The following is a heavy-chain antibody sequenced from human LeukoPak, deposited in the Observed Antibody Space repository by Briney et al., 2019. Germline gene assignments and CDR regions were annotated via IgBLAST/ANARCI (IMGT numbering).Heavy chain of an antibody. V-gene: IGHV3-7*01. D-gene: IGHD3-22*01. CDR2: IREDGSEK. CDR3: ARDLWLGQRGLFYFEY. J-gene: IGHJ4*02. Sequence: GGSLRLSCRAFGFTFGRHWMSWVRQAPGKGPEWVANIREDGSEKFYANSVKGRFTISRDNAKNSLYLQMNGLTVDDTAVYYCARDLWLGQRGLFYFEYWGQGAPVTVAS. CDR1: GFTFGRHW.